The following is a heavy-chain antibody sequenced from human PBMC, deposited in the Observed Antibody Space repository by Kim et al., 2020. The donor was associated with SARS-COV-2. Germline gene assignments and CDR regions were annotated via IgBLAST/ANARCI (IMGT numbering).Heavy chain of an antibody. CDR2: ISSSGDST. CDR3: ARGVFYDSSSYYRPFDY. Sequence: GGSLRLSCTASGFIFSTHAMYWVRQAPGKGLESVSIISSSGDSTYYADSVKGRFTISRDNSKNTLYLLLGSLRPEDMAVYYCARGVFYDSSSYYRPFDYWGQGTLVTVSS. J-gene: IGHJ4*02. V-gene: IGHV3-64*02. CDR1: GFIFSTHA. D-gene: IGHD3-22*01.